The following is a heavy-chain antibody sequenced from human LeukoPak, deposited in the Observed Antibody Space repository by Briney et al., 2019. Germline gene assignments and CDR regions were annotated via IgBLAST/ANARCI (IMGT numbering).Heavy chain of an antibody. CDR1: GFTVSSNY. V-gene: IGHV3-66*04. CDR2: VYSSGST. D-gene: IGHD4-17*01. J-gene: IGHJ4*02. Sequence: GGSLRLSCAVSGFTVSSNYMSWGRQAPGKGLEWVSIVYSSGSTNYADSVKGRFTISRDNSKNTLYLQMDSLRAEDTAVYYCARRGYGDYAPFDYWGQGTLVTVSS. CDR3: ARRGYGDYAPFDY.